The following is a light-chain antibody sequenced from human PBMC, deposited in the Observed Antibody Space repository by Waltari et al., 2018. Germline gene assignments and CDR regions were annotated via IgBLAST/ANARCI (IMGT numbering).Light chain of an antibody. CDR1: RPDIGSYNY. Sequence: QSALTQPASVSGSPGQSITISCIGTRPDIGSYNYVSWYQQYPGKAPKLMIFDVSKRPSGVSDRFSASKSANTASLTISGLQAEDEADYYCSSYTNTNTFVLFGGGTKVTVL. V-gene: IGLV2-14*03. J-gene: IGLJ2*01. CDR3: SSYTNTNTFVL. CDR2: DVS.